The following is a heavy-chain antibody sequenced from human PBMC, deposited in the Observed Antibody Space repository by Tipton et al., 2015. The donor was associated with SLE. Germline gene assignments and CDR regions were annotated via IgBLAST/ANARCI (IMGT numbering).Heavy chain of an antibody. CDR1: GGIFHRYA. V-gene: IGHV1-69*01. D-gene: IGHD6-13*01. CDR2: ISGIA. J-gene: IGHJ4*02. CDR3: TSAPDPAAAGGNYFDY. Sequence: QSGAEVKKPGSSVKLSCKASGGIFHRYAIIWVRQAPGQRLEWMGGISGIANYAQKFQGRVTITADGSTSTVYMELSSLRSEDTAFYYCTSAPDPAAAGGNYFDYWSQGSLVTVSS.